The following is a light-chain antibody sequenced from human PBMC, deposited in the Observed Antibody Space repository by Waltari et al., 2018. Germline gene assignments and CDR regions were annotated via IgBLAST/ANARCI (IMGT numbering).Light chain of an antibody. CDR3: ATWDDSLSVVA. CDR1: SSNRGLKI. J-gene: IGLJ2*01. Sequence: QSVLTQPPSASGAPGPGVTIYGSGTSSNRGLKIVYWYHQLPGTAPKLLIYRNNQRPSGVPDRFSGSKSGTSASLAISGLRSEDEADYFCATWDDSLSVVAFGGGTKLTVL. CDR2: RNN. V-gene: IGLV1-47*01.